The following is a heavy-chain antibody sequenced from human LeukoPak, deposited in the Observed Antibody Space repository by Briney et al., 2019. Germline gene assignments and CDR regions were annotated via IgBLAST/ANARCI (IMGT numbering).Heavy chain of an antibody. CDR3: ARDPQEYSSSQNWFDP. D-gene: IGHD6-6*01. CDR1: GFTFSSYG. CDR2: IWYDGSNK. V-gene: IGHV3-33*01. Sequence: PGRSLRLSCAASGFTFSSYGMHWVRQAPGKGLEWVAVIWYDGSNKYYADSVKGRFTISRDNSKNTLYLQMNSLRAEGTAVYYCARDPQEYSSSQNWFDPWGQGTLVTVSS. J-gene: IGHJ5*02.